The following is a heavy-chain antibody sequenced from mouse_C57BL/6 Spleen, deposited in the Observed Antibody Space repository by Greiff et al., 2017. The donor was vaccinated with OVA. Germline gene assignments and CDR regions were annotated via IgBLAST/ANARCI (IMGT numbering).Heavy chain of an antibody. CDR2: INPNNGGT. Sequence: EVQLQQSGPELVKPGASVKISCKASGYTFTDYYMNWVKQSHGKSLEWIGDINPNNGGTSYNQKFKGKATLTVDKSSSTAYMELRSLTSEDSAVYYCARWYGNYGYFDVWGTGTTVTVSS. CDR3: ARWYGNYGYFDV. V-gene: IGHV1-26*01. D-gene: IGHD2-10*02. J-gene: IGHJ1*03. CDR1: GYTFTDYY.